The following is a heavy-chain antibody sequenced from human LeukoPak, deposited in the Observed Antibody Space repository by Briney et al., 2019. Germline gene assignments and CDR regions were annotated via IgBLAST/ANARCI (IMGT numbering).Heavy chain of an antibody. V-gene: IGHV4-4*02. CDR1: GGSISSSNW. D-gene: IGHD2-2*01. CDR2: IYHIGGT. CDR3: ARHRRYCSRTRCYQGFAY. Sequence: PSGTLSLTCAVPGGSISSSNWWSWVRQPPGKGLEGSGEIYHIGGTNYNPSLKSRVTLSAEKSKHQFSRNLSSVTAAHTAVYYCARHRRYCSRTRCYQGFAYWGQGTLVTVSS. J-gene: IGHJ4*02.